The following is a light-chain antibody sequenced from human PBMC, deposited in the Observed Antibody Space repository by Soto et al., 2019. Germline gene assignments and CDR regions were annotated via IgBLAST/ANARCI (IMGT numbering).Light chain of an antibody. CDR1: NSDVGGYNY. J-gene: IGLJ1*01. V-gene: IGLV2-14*01. CDR3: SSYTDSAAYV. Sequence: QSALTQPASVSGSPGQSITISCTGTNSDVGGYNYVSWYQLHPGRAPKLMVYEVSNRPSGVSNRFSGSKSGNTASLTISGLQSEDEADYYCSSYTDSAAYVFGTGTKLTVL. CDR2: EVS.